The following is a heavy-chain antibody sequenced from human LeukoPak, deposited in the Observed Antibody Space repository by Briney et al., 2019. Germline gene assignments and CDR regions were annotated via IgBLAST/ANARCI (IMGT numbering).Heavy chain of an antibody. V-gene: IGHV4-34*01. CDR3: AAVLWFGESKNNWFDP. Sequence: SETLSLTCAVYGGSFSGYYWSWIRQPPGKGLEWIGEINHSGSTNYNPSHKSRVTISVDTSKNQFSLKLSSVTAADTAVYYCAAVLWFGESKNNWFDPWGQGTLVTVSS. J-gene: IGHJ5*02. CDR2: INHSGST. D-gene: IGHD3-10*01. CDR1: GGSFSGYY.